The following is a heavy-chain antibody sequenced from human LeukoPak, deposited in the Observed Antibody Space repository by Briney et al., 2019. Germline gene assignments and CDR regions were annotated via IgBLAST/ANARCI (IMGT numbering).Heavy chain of an antibody. CDR1: GYTFTGYY. D-gene: IGHD3-10*01. J-gene: IGHJ5*02. Sequence: ASVKVSCKASGYTFTGYYMHWVRQAPGQGLEWMGWINPNSGNTGYAQKFQGRVTMTRNTSISTAYMELSSLRSEDTAVYYCARIAFNYYAPWGQGTLVTVSS. V-gene: IGHV1-8*02. CDR2: INPNSGNT. CDR3: ARIAFNYYAP.